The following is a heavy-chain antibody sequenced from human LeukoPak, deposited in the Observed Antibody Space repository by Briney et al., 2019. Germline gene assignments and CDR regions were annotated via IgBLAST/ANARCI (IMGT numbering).Heavy chain of an antibody. CDR1: GGSFSGYY. V-gene: IGHV4-34*01. Sequence: SETLSLTCAVYGGSFSGYYWSWIRQPPGKGLEWIGEINHSGSTNYNPSLKSRVTISVDTSKNQFSLKLSSVTAADTAVYYCARRTITMVRGPHVFAFDIWGQGTMVTVSS. D-gene: IGHD3-10*01. J-gene: IGHJ3*02. CDR3: ARRTITMVRGPHVFAFDI. CDR2: INHSGST.